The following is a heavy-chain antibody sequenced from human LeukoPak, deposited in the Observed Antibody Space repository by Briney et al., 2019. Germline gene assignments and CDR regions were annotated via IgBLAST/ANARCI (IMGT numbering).Heavy chain of an antibody. Sequence: GESLKISCKGSGYSFTSYWIGWVRQMPGKGLEWMGIIYAGDSETRYSPSFQGQVTISADKSISTAYLQWSSLKASDTAMYYRARRDLTECSGGSYCSSNWFDPWGQGTLVTVSS. D-gene: IGHD2-15*01. J-gene: IGHJ5*02. CDR1: GYSFTSYW. V-gene: IGHV5-51*01. CDR3: ARRDLTECSGGSYCSSNWFDP. CDR2: IYAGDSET.